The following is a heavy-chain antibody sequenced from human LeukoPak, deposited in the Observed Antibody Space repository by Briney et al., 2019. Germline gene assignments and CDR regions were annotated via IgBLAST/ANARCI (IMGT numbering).Heavy chain of an antibody. Sequence: PSETLSLTCTVSGGSISSYYWSWIRQPPGKGLEWIGYIYYSGSTNYNPSLKSRVTISVDTSKNQFSLKLSSVTAADTAVYYCARGVPVAGYFDYWGQGTLVTVSS. CDR1: GGSISSYY. D-gene: IGHD2-2*01. J-gene: IGHJ4*02. CDR2: IYYSGST. CDR3: ARGVPVAGYFDY. V-gene: IGHV4-59*01.